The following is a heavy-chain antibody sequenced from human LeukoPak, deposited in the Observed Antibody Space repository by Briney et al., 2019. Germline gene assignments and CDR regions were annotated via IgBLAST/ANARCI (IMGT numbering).Heavy chain of an antibody. CDR1: GFTFSNYS. V-gene: IGHV3-21*01. Sequence: GGSLRLSCAASGFTFSNYSMNWVRQAPGKGLEWVSSISGSSNYIYYSDSVKGRFTISRDNAKNSLYLQMNSLRAEDTAVYYCARGPGHTPWSSWDGSGYYYMDVWGKGTTVTVSS. CDR2: ISGSSNYI. CDR3: ARGPGHTPWSSWDGSGYYYMDV. J-gene: IGHJ6*03. D-gene: IGHD5-24*01.